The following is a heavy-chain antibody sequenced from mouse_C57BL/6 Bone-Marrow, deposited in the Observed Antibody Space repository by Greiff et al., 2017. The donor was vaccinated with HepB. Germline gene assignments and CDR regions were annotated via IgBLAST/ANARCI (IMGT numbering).Heavy chain of an antibody. J-gene: IGHJ4*01. Sequence: VQLQQSGPELVKPGASVKIPCKASGYTFTDYNMDWVKQSHGKSLEWIGDINPNNGGTIYNQKFKGKATLTVDKSSSTAYMELRSLTSEDTAVYYCARGVIYYDYDEYAMDYWGQGTSVTVSS. CDR2: INPNNGGT. D-gene: IGHD2-4*01. CDR1: GYTFTDYN. V-gene: IGHV1-18*01. CDR3: ARGVIYYDYDEYAMDY.